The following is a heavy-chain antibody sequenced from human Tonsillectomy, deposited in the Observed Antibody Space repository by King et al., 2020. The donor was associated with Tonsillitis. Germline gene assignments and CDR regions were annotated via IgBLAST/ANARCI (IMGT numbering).Heavy chain of an antibody. CDR3: ARGGTPPFVTRYFDD. D-gene: IGHD1-14*01. Sequence: VQLVESGGGLVQPGGSLRLSCAASGFTFSSYSMNWVRQAPGKGLEWVSYISSSSSTIYYADSVKGRFTISRDNAKNSLYLQMNSLRDEDTAVYYCARGGTPPFVTRYFDDWGQGTLVTVSS. J-gene: IGHJ4*02. CDR1: GFTFSSYS. V-gene: IGHV3-48*02. CDR2: ISSSSSTI.